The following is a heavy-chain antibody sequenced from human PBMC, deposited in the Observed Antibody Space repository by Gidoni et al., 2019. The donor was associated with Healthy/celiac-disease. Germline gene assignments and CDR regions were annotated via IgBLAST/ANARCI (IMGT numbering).Heavy chain of an antibody. V-gene: IGHV3-23*01. CDR3: AKYPAWDIVLMVYAAYLDY. CDR2: ISGSGGST. J-gene: IGHJ4*02. CDR1: GFTFSSYA. D-gene: IGHD2-8*01. Sequence: EVQLLESGGGLVQPGGSLRLSCAASGFTFSSYAMSWVRQAPGKGLEWVSAISGSGGSTYYADSVKGRFTISRDNSKNTLYLQMNSLRAEDTAVYYCAKYPAWDIVLMVYAAYLDYWGQGTLVTVSS.